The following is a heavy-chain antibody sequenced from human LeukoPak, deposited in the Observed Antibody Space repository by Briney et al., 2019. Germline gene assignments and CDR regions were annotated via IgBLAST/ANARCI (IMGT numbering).Heavy chain of an antibody. CDR3: ARLEYYYVSGNYYKLFDY. CDR2: IRISGSTI. Sequence: GGSLRLPCAASGFTFSSYNMNWVRPAPGKGLEWVSDIRISGSTIYLADSVKGRFTISRDNAKNSLYLQMNSLRDEDTAVYYCARLEYYYVSGNYYKLFDYWGQGTLVTVCS. D-gene: IGHD3-10*01. J-gene: IGHJ4*02. CDR1: GFTFSSYN. V-gene: IGHV3-48*02.